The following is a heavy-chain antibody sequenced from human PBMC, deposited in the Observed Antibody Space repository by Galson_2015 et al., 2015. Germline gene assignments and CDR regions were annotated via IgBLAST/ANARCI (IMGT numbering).Heavy chain of an antibody. CDR2: IEHGETKE. D-gene: IGHD1-26*01. CDR3: ARRLETTTGGFDY. Sequence: SLRLSCAASGFTFSRFPMHWVRHVPGKGLEWVAFIEHGETKENYADSVKGRFTISRDDSRSTLYLQMNSLRPDDTAIYYCARRLETTTGGFDYWGQGALVTVSS. CDR1: GFTFSRFP. V-gene: IGHV3-30-3*01. J-gene: IGHJ4*02.